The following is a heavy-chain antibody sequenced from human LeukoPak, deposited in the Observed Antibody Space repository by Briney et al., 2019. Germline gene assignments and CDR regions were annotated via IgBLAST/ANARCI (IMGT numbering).Heavy chain of an antibody. D-gene: IGHD6-19*01. Sequence: PSETLSLTCTVSGGSISSYYWSWIRQPPGKGLEWIGEINHSGSTNYNPSLKSRVTISVDTSKNQFSLKLSSVTAADTAVYYCARRHLEQWLVRLSPFDYWGQGTLVTVSS. CDR2: INHSGST. J-gene: IGHJ4*02. V-gene: IGHV4-34*01. CDR1: GGSISSYY. CDR3: ARRHLEQWLVRLSPFDY.